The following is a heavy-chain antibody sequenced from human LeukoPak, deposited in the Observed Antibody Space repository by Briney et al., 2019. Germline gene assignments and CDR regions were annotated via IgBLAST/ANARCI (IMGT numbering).Heavy chain of an antibody. CDR2: IYYSGST. J-gene: IGHJ4*02. Sequence: SETLSLTCTVSGGSISSGGYYWSWIRQHPGKGLEWIGYIYYSGSTYYNPSLKSRVTISVDTSKSQFSLKLSSVTAADTAVYYCARAPRYYYDSSGVSFDYWGQGTLVTVSS. V-gene: IGHV4-31*03. D-gene: IGHD3-22*01. CDR3: ARAPRYYYDSSGVSFDY. CDR1: GGSISSGGYY.